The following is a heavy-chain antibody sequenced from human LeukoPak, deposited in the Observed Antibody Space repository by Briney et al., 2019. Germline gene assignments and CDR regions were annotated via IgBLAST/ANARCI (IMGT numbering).Heavy chain of an antibody. V-gene: IGHV3-21*01. CDR2: ISSSSSYI. Sequence: PGGSLRLSCAASGFTFSSYAMSWVRQAPGKGLEWVSSISSSSSYIYYADSVKGRFTISRDNAKNSLYLQMNSLRAEDTAVYYCARDVTMIVPWFDYWGQGTLVTVSS. D-gene: IGHD3-22*01. J-gene: IGHJ4*02. CDR3: ARDVTMIVPWFDY. CDR1: GFTFSSYA.